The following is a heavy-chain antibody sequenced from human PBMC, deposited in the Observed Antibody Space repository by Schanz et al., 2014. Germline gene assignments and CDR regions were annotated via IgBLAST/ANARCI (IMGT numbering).Heavy chain of an antibody. CDR3: TSEAHNHDGLRSYSNV. CDR1: GGTFSSYT. Sequence: QLQLVQSGAEVKKPGSSVKVSCKLSGGTFSSYTISWMRQAPGQGLEWMGKIIPVLNIATYAQRFQGRVSITADTSTNPGYMEPSSLRTEDPALYFCTSEAHNHDGLRSYSNVWGQGTLVTVTS. V-gene: IGHV1-69*02. CDR2: IIPVLNIA. J-gene: IGHJ4*02. D-gene: IGHD3-10*01.